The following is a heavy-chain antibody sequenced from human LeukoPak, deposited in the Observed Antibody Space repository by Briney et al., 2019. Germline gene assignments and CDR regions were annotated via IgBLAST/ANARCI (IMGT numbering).Heavy chain of an antibody. CDR1: GFTFSSYG. CDR3: AKLFGGVIHY. D-gene: IGHD3-10*01. V-gene: IGHV3-30*18. J-gene: IGHJ4*02. CDR2: ISYDGSNK. Sequence: GGSLRLSCAASGFTFSSYGMHWVRQAPGKGLEWVAVISYDGSNKYYADSVKGRFTISRDNSKNTLYLQMNSLRAEDTAVYYCAKLFGGVIHYWGQGTLVTVSS.